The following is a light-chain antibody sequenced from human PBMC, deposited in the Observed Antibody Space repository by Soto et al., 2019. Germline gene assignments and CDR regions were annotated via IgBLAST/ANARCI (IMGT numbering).Light chain of an antibody. J-gene: IGLJ2*01. CDR2: STN. CDR1: SGSVSTGYY. CDR3: VLYMGSGISV. Sequence: QAVVTQEPSFSVSPGGTVTLTCGLSSGSVSTGYYPSWYQQAPGQAPRTLIYSTNSRSSGVPDRFSGSILGNKAALTITGAQADDESHYYCVLYMGSGISVFGGGTKLTVL. V-gene: IGLV8-61*01.